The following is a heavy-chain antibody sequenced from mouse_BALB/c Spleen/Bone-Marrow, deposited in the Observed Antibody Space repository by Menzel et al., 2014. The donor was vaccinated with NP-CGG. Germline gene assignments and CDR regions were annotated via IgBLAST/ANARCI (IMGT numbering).Heavy chain of an antibody. V-gene: IGHV1-85*01. Sequence: VQLEQSGPELVKPGASVKISCKASGYTFTSYAMNWVKQRHGQRLEWIGGIYPGNDGTEYNEKFKSKATLTVDNSSSTAYMELRKLSSEDSGVWYCGAIYITATGYWGQGTTLTVSS. D-gene: IGHD1-2*01. CDR3: GAIYITATGY. J-gene: IGHJ2*01. CDR1: GYTFTSYA. CDR2: IYPGNDGT.